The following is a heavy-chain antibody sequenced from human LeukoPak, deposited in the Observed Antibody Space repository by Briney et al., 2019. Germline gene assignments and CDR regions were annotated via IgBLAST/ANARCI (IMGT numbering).Heavy chain of an antibody. Sequence: GGSLRLTCLTSGFTLSTNAMSWVRQAPGKGLEWISGISGSGASTYYADSVKGRFTISRDDSRNTLYLQVNSLRGDDTAVYYCAKDVGKWESLHFFDYWGQGTLVTVSS. D-gene: IGHD1-26*01. CDR1: GFTLSTNA. J-gene: IGHJ4*02. CDR3: AKDVGKWESLHFFDY. V-gene: IGHV3-23*01. CDR2: ISGSGAST.